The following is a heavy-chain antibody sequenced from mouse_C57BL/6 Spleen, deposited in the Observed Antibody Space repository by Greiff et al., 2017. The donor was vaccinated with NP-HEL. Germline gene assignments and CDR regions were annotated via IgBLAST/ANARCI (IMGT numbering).Heavy chain of an antibody. Sequence: EVQLQQSVAELVRPGASVKLSCTASGFNIKNTYMHWVKQRPEQGLEWIGRIDPANGNTKYAPKFQGKATITADTSSNTAYLQLSSLTSEDSAVYYCARWTVYYYGSNDDWGQGTTLTVSS. CDR2: IDPANGNT. V-gene: IGHV14-3*01. CDR3: ARWTVYYYGSNDD. D-gene: IGHD1-1*01. J-gene: IGHJ2*01. CDR1: GFNIKNTY.